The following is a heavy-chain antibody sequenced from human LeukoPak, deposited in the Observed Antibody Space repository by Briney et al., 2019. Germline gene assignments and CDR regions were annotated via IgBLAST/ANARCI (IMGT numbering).Heavy chain of an antibody. D-gene: IGHD6-19*01. CDR1: GGSFSGYY. CDR3: ARRGLVRPDYYYGMDV. V-gene: IGHV4-34*01. CDR2: IYHSGST. Sequence: SETLSLTCAVYGGSFSGYYWSWVRQPPGKGLEWIGEIYHSGSTNYNPSLKSRVTISVDKSKNQFSLKLSSVTAADTAVYYCARRGLVRPDYYYGMDVWGQGTTVTVSS. J-gene: IGHJ6*02.